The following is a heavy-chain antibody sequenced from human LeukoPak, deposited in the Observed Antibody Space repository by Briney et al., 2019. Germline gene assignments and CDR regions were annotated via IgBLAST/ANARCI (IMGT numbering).Heavy chain of an antibody. V-gene: IGHV4-59*08. CDR1: GGSISSYY. CDR3: ARHWRDGYNQALFDF. Sequence: SETLSLTCTVSGGSISSYYWGWIRQPPGKGLEWIGYIYYSGSTNYNPSLKSRVTISVDTSKNQFSLKLSSVTAADTAVYYCARHWRDGYNQALFDFWGQGTLVTVSS. CDR2: IYYSGST. D-gene: IGHD5-24*01. J-gene: IGHJ4*02.